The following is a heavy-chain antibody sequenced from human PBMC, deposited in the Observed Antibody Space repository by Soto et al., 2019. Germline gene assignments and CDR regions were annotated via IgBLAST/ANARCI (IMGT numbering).Heavy chain of an antibody. Sequence: GGSLRLSCEASGFDFSAYDMSWVRQAPGGGLEWVSSISGRGVSTFYADSVKGRFTISRDNSRTTLYIEMNSLRAEDTAVYYCAKELPSVSRFLGFDYWGQGALVTVSS. CDR2: ISGRGVST. V-gene: IGHV3-23*01. CDR1: GFDFSAYD. CDR3: AKELPSVSRFLGFDY. D-gene: IGHD3-3*01. J-gene: IGHJ4*02.